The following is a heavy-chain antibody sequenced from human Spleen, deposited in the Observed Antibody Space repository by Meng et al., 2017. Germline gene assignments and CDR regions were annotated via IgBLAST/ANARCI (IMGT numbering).Heavy chain of an antibody. CDR1: GDSVSTISAA. D-gene: IGHD6-13*01. V-gene: IGHV6-1*01. J-gene: IGHJ4*02. CDR2: TYYRSKWYN. CDR3: AREYSSTFDY. Sequence: QVKPQQSGPGLVKPSQTLPLTCAISGDSVSTISAAWNWIRQSPSRGLEWLGRTYYRSKWYNDFAVSVKSRITINADTSKRQFSLQLNSVTPEDTAVYYCAREYSSTFDYWGQGTLVTVSS.